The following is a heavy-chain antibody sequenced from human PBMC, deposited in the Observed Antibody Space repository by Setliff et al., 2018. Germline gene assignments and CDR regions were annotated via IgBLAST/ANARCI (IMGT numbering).Heavy chain of an antibody. CDR3: ARELLGRSFDI. CDR1: GYTFTSYY. CDR2: IIPILGIA. D-gene: IGHD3-10*01. V-gene: IGHV1-69*10. J-gene: IGHJ3*02. Sequence: SVKVSCKASGYTFTSYYVHWVRQAPGQGLEWMGGIIPILGIANYAQKFQGRVTIIADKSTSTAYMELSSLRSEDTAVYYCARELLGRSFDIWGQGTMVTVSS.